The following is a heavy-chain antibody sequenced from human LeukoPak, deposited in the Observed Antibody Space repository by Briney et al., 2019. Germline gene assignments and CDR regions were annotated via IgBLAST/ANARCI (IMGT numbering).Heavy chain of an antibody. Sequence: PGGSLRLSCAARGFTFSSYAMSWVRQAPGKGLEWVSAISGSGGTTYYADSVKGRFTISRDNSKNTLYLQMNSLGAEDTAVYYCARDSPYSDYLIGGAFNIWGQGTMVTVCS. D-gene: IGHD4-11*01. V-gene: IGHV3-23*01. CDR2: ISGSGGTT. CDR1: GFTFSSYA. J-gene: IGHJ3*02. CDR3: ARDSPYSDYLIGGAFNI.